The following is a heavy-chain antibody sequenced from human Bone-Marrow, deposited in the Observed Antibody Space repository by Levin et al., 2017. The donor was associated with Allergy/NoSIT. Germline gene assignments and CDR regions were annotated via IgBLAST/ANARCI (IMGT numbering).Heavy chain of an antibody. CDR1: GGTFSSYA. D-gene: IGHD6-13*01. V-gene: IGHV1-69*13. J-gene: IGHJ6*02. CDR3: ASIAAADYYYYYYGMDV. CDR2: IIPIFGTA. Sequence: SVKVSCKASGGTFSSYAISWVRQAPGQGLEWMGGIIPIFGTANYAQKFQGRVTITADESTSTAYMELSSLRSEDTAVYYCASIAAADYYYYYYGMDVWGQGTTVTVSS.